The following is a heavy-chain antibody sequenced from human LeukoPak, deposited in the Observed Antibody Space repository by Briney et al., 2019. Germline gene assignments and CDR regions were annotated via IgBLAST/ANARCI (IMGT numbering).Heavy chain of an antibody. Sequence: PGGSLRLSCAASGFTFSSYSMNWVRQAPGKGLEWVSYISSSSSTIYYADSVKGRFTISRDNSKNTLYLQMNSLRAEDTAVYYCAREGGEYCSSTSCYVNDAFDIWGQGTMVTVSS. V-gene: IGHV3-48*01. J-gene: IGHJ3*02. CDR1: GFTFSSYS. CDR3: AREGGEYCSSTSCYVNDAFDI. CDR2: ISSSSSTI. D-gene: IGHD2-2*01.